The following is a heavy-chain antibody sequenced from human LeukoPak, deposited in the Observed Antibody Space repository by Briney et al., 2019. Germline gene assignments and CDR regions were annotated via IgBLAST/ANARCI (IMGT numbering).Heavy chain of an antibody. CDR1: GFTFSGSG. J-gene: IGHJ4*02. Sequence: GGSLRLSCAASGFTFSGSGMHWLRQASGKGLELVGHIRSQADSYATVYGVSVKGMFTITRDDSENRAYLQMNSLKIEDKAVYYCDAVPRVSYSAYWGQGTLVTVSS. D-gene: IGHD1-26*01. CDR2: IRSQADSYAT. CDR3: DAVPRVSYSAY. V-gene: IGHV3-73*01.